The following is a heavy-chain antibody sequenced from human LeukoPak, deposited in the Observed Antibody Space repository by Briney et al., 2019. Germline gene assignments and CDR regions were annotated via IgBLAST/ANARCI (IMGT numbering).Heavy chain of an antibody. CDR3: AKDSLSRPAAIFDY. V-gene: IGHV1-69*05. CDR1: GYTFTGYY. Sequence: SVKVSCKASGYTFTGYYMHWVRQAPGQGLEWMGGIIPIFGTANYAQKFQGRVTITTDESTSTAYMELSSLRSEDTAVYYCAKDSLSRPAAIFDYWGQGTLVTVSS. J-gene: IGHJ4*02. CDR2: IIPIFGTA. D-gene: IGHD2-2*01.